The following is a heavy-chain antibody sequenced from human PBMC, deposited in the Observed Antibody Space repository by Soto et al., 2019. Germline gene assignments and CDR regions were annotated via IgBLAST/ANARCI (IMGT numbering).Heavy chain of an antibody. CDR2: IYYSGST. CDR3: GRLPGEGFCSGCFWGRAVFAYYLSF. J-gene: IGHJ4*02. V-gene: IGHV4-59*08. Sequence: SETLSLTCTVSGGSISSYYWSWIRQPPGKGLEWIGYIYYSGSTNYNPSLKSRVTISVDTSKNQFSLKLSSVTAAATAVYYCGRLPGEGFCSGCFWGRAVFAYYLSFWGQGTLVTVSS. D-gene: IGHD2-15*01. CDR1: GGSISSYY.